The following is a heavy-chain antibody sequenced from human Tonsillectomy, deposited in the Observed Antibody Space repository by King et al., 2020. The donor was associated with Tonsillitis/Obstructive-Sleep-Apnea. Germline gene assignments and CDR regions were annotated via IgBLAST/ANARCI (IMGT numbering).Heavy chain of an antibody. CDR2: ISGDGGYI. D-gene: IGHD3-10*01. CDR3: ARPSYGSGVYYYFYMDV. CDR1: GFSFSAYA. V-gene: IGHV3-21*01. J-gene: IGHJ6*03. Sequence: VQLVESGGGLVKPGGSLRLSCAASGFSFSAYAMTWVRRAPGKGLEWVSSISGDGGYIYYADSVRGRFTISRDNAKNSRYLQMDSLRAEDTAVYYCARPSYGSGVYYYFYMDVWGKGTTVAVS.